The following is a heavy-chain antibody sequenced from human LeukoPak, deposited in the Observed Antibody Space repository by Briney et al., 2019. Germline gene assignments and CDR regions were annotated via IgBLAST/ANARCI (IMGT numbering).Heavy chain of an antibody. J-gene: IGHJ4*02. CDR2: IIPIFGTA. V-gene: IGHV1-69*13. Sequence: ASVKVSCKASGGTFSSYAISWVRQAPGQGREWMGGIIPIFGTANYAQKFQGRVTITADESTSTAYMELSSLRSEDTAVYYCARVRYSNYQYYFDYWGQGTLVTVSS. CDR1: GGTFSSYA. CDR3: ARVRYSNYQYYFDY. D-gene: IGHD4-11*01.